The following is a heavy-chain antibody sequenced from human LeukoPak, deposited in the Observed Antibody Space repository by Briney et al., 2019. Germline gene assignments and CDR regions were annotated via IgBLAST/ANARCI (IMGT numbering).Heavy chain of an antibody. J-gene: IGHJ4*02. CDR2: ISSSGSYI. D-gene: IGHD3-16*02. CDR1: GFTFSSYS. V-gene: IGHV3-21*01. Sequence: GGSLRLSCAASGFTFSSYSMNWIRQAPGKGLEWVSSISSSGSYIYYADSVKGRFTISGDNAKNSLYLQMNSLRAEDTAVYYCARDMITFGGVIVSWGQGTLVTVSS. CDR3: ARDMITFGGVIVS.